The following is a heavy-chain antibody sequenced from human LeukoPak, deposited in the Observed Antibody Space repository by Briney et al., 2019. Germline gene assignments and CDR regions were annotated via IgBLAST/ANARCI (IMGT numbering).Heavy chain of an antibody. CDR1: GDSVSSNSAA. D-gene: IGHD3-22*01. CDR3: ARRVYYYDSSGPSGAYYYGMDV. Sequence: SQTLSLTCAISGDSVSSNSAAWNWIRQSPSRGLEWLGRTYYRSKWYNDYAVFVKSRITINPDTSKNQFSLQLNSVTPEDTAVYYCARRVYYYDSSGPSGAYYYGMDVWGQGTTVTVSS. CDR2: TYYRSKWYN. J-gene: IGHJ6*02. V-gene: IGHV6-1*01.